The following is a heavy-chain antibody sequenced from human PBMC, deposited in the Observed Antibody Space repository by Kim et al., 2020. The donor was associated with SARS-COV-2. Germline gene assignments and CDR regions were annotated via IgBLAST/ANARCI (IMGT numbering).Heavy chain of an antibody. V-gene: IGHV3-48*03. D-gene: IGHD5-12*01. Sequence: YYADSGKGRFTISRDNAKNSLYLQMNSLRAEDTAVYYCARLGYSGYHFDYWGQGTLVTVSS. J-gene: IGHJ4*02. CDR3: ARLGYSGYHFDY.